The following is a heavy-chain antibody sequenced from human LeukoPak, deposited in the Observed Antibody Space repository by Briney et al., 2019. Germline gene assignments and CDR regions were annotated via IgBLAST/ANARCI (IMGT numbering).Heavy chain of an antibody. CDR2: IYYSGST. V-gene: IGHV4-59*01. CDR1: GGSISSYY. CDR3: ATSYSYGSFDY. J-gene: IGHJ4*02. D-gene: IGHD5-18*01. Sequence: SETLSLTCTVSGGSISSYYWSWIRQPPGKGLEWIGYIYYSGSTNYNPPLESRVTISVDTSRNQFSLKLSSVTAADTAVYYCATSYSYGSFDYWGQGTLVTVSS.